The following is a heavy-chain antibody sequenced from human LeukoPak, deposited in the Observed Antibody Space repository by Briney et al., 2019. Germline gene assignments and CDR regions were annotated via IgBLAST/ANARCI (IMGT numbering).Heavy chain of an antibody. V-gene: IGHV1-2*02. Sequence: ASVKVSCKASGYIFTGYYMHWVRQAPGQGLEWMGWINPNNSATDYAQKFQGRVTMTRDTSISTIYMELSRLRSDDTAVYHCARAAASRPFDYWGQGTLVTVSS. J-gene: IGHJ4*02. CDR3: ARAAASRPFDY. CDR1: GYIFTGYY. CDR2: INPNNSAT. D-gene: IGHD6-6*01.